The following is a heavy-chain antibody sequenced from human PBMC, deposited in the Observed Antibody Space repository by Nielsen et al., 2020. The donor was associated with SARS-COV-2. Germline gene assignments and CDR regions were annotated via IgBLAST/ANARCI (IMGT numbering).Heavy chain of an antibody. Sequence: EGSLRLSCAASGFTFSGNSMDWVRQAPGKGLEWVSSISSSSRHIYYADSVKGRFTISRHNSKNTLYLQMNSLRAEDTAVYYCARWGIAAAEDWFDPWGQGTLVTVSS. CDR1: GFTFSGNS. CDR2: ISSSSRHI. D-gene: IGHD6-13*01. J-gene: IGHJ5*02. V-gene: IGHV3-21*04. CDR3: ARWGIAAAEDWFDP.